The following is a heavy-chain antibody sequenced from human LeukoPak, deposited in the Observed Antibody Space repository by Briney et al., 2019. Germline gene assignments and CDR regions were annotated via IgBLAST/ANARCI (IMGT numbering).Heavy chain of an antibody. V-gene: IGHV3-30*04. CDR1: GFTFSNYA. J-gene: IGHJ6*04. D-gene: IGHD3-10*01. CDR2: ISYEGSVT. CDR3: VRDRAPWGGALGGAKGMDV. Sequence: PGKSLRLSCAASGFTFSNYAFHWVRQPPGKGLEWAAVISYEGSVTYYADSVKGRFTISRDNPKNTLDLQMNSLRVEDTAVYYCVRDRAPWGGALGGAKGMDVWGEGTTVTVSS.